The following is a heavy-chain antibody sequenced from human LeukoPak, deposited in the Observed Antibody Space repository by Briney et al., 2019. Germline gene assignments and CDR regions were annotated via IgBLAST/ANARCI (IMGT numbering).Heavy chain of an antibody. CDR1: GGSISNSIYS. Sequence: PSETLSLTCTVSGGSISNSIYSWGWIRQPPGKGLEWIGSIFYSGSTYYSPSLKSRVTISVDTSTNQFSLKLNSVTAADTAVYYCARTPRIVGATPPYYSDYWGQGTLVTVSS. J-gene: IGHJ4*02. D-gene: IGHD1-26*01. CDR2: IFYSGST. V-gene: IGHV4-39*01. CDR3: ARTPRIVGATPPYYSDY.